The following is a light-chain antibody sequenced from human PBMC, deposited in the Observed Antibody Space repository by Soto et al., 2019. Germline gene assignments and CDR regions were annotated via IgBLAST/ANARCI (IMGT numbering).Light chain of an antibody. Sequence: DIQMTQSPSSLSASVGDRVTITCRASQGISNYLAWYQQKPGKVPTLLIYAASTLHSGVPSRFSGSGSGTDFTHSISSLQPEDVATYYCQKYESDPFTFGPGTKVEI. CDR1: QGISNY. CDR2: AAS. V-gene: IGKV1-27*01. CDR3: QKYESDPFT. J-gene: IGKJ3*01.